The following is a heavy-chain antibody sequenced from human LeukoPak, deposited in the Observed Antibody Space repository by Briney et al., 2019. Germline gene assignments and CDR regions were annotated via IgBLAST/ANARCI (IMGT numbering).Heavy chain of an antibody. Sequence: SETLSLTCTVSGASFSSGDQYWNWIRQSPGKGLEWIGSIHPSGMLYNNPSLESRVTISINTSKNQFSLNLNSVTAADTAVYFCSRGLDSRKLGYWGQGTLVTVSS. CDR1: GASFSSGDQY. CDR2: IHPSGML. CDR3: SRGLDSRKLGY. V-gene: IGHV4-31*03. J-gene: IGHJ4*02. D-gene: IGHD3-22*01.